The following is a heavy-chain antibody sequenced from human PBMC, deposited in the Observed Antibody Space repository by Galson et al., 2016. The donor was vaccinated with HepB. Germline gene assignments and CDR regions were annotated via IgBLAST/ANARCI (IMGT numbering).Heavy chain of an antibody. Sequence: SLRLSCAASGFTFSDYDMGWIRQAPGKELEWLSYISSSGSTTYYADPVKGRFTISRDNVKNSLFLQMNSQRVEDTAVYYCARPPGYCDTTPGCFYWYFGLWGRGTRLTVSS. V-gene: IGHV3-11*01. CDR1: GFTFSDYD. J-gene: IGHJ2*01. CDR3: ARPPGYCDTTPGCFYWYFGL. D-gene: IGHD2/OR15-2a*01. CDR2: ISSSGSTT.